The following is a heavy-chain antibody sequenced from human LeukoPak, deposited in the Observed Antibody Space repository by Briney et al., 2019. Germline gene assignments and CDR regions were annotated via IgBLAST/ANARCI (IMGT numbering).Heavy chain of an antibody. J-gene: IGHJ4*02. D-gene: IGHD5-18*01. CDR2: IIPILGIA. CDR3: ARDYGYSYGMIDY. V-gene: IGHV1-69*04. CDR1: GGTFSSYA. Sequence: SVKVFCKASGGTFSSYAISWVRQAPGQGLEWMGRIIPILGIANYAQKFQGRVTITADKSTSTAYMELSSLRSDDTAVYYCARDYGYSYGMIDYWGQGTLVTVSS.